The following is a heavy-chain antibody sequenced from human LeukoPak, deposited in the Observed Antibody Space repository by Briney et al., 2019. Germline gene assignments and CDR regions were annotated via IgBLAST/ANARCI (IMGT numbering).Heavy chain of an antibody. D-gene: IGHD3/OR15-3a*01. CDR1: GGTFSSYA. Sequence: SVKVSCKASGGTFSSYAISWVRQAPGQGLEWMGGIIPIFGTANYAQKFQGRVTITADESTSTAYMELSSLRSEDTAVYYCARDGVWTGTYPYFQYWGQGTLVTVSS. CDR3: ARDGVWTGTYPYFQY. CDR2: IIPIFGTA. J-gene: IGHJ4*02. V-gene: IGHV1-69*13.